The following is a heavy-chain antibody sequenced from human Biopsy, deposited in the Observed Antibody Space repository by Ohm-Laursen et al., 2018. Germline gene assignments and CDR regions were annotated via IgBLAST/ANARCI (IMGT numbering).Heavy chain of an antibody. Sequence: SLSLSCTASGFNFGDSGMGWFRQAPGKGLECVGLIRSESSGGTREYAAPVKGRFTVSRNDSKSIAYLDMNSLKTEDTAMYYCSKWTGGYSYSSLWGRGTLVTVSS. V-gene: IGHV3-49*03. CDR3: SKWTGGYSYSSL. CDR2: IRSESSGGTR. D-gene: IGHD5-12*01. CDR1: GFNFGDSG. J-gene: IGHJ4*02.